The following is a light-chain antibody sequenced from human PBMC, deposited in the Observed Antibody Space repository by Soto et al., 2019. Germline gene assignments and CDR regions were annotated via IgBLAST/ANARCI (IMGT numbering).Light chain of an antibody. V-gene: IGKV1-5*03. J-gene: IGKJ1*01. CDR3: QQYNSYSYT. Sequence: DIQMTQSPSTLSASVGDRVTITCRASQSISSWLAWYQQKPGKAPKLLIYKASSLESGVPSRFSGSGSGTEFTLTISSLQPDDFATYCCQQYNSYSYTFGQGTKVDIK. CDR1: QSISSW. CDR2: KAS.